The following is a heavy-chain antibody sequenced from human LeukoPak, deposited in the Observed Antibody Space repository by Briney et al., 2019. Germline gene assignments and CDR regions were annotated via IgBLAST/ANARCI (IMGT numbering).Heavy chain of an antibody. CDR3: ARDRHVYYDILTGYASYFEY. CDR2: IRYDGNYK. D-gene: IGHD3-9*01. Sequence: GGSLRLSCAASGFTFSSYGMHWVRQAPGKGLEWVAFIRYDGNYKYHADSVKGRFTISRDNSKNTLYLQMNSLRPEDTAVYYCARDRHVYYDILTGYASYFEYWGQGALVTVSS. J-gene: IGHJ4*02. CDR1: GFTFSSYG. V-gene: IGHV3-30*02.